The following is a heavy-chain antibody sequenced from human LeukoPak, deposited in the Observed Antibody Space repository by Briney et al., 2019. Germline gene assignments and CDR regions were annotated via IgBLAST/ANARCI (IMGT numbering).Heavy chain of an antibody. CDR3: AKASDYDSSGYYYEGKNYFDY. Sequence: GGSLRLSCAASGFTFSSYAMSWVRQAPGKGLEWVSAISGSGGSTYYADSVKGRFTISRGNSKNTLYLQMNSLRAEDTAVYYCAKASDYDSSGYYYEGKNYFDYWGQGTLVTVSS. V-gene: IGHV3-23*01. D-gene: IGHD3-22*01. CDR1: GFTFSSYA. CDR2: ISGSGGST. J-gene: IGHJ4*02.